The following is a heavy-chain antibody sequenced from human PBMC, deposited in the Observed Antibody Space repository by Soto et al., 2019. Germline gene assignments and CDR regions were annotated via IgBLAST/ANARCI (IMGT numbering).Heavy chain of an antibody. J-gene: IGHJ4*02. CDR1: GGSISSGDYY. CDR2: IYYSGST. CDR3: ARVGSSIAVRPVDY. Sequence: SETLSLTCTVSGGSISSGDYYWSWIRQPSGKGLEWIGYIYYSGSTYYNPSLKSRVTISLDTSKNQFSLKLSSVTAADTAVYYCARVGSSIAVRPVDYWGQGTLVTVSS. D-gene: IGHD6-6*01. V-gene: IGHV4-30-4*01.